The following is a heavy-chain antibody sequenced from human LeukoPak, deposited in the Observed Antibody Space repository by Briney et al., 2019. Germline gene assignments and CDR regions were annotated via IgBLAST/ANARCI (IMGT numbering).Heavy chain of an antibody. CDR3: ARAYSSGWYGMDV. CDR1: GFTFSSYD. V-gene: IGHV3-13*01. J-gene: IGHJ6*02. CDR2: IGTAGDT. D-gene: IGHD6-19*01. Sequence: GGSLRLSCAASGFTFSSYDMHWVRQATGKGLEWVSAIGTAGDTYYPGSVKGRFTISRENAKNSLYLQMNSLRAGDMAVYYCARAYSSGWYGMDVWGQGTTVTVSS.